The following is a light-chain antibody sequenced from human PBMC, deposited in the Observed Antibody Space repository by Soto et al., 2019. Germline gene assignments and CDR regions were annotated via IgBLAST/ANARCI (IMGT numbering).Light chain of an antibody. J-gene: IGLJ3*02. CDR2: GHN. Sequence: QYVLTQPPSVSGAPGQRVTISCTGSYANIGAGYEVHWYQQIPGTAPKLLISGHNNRPSGVPDRFFGSKSGTSASLTIIGLQAEDEADYYCQSYDSSLSGSGVFGGGTKVTVL. CDR3: QSYDSSLSGSGV. CDR1: YANIGAGYE. V-gene: IGLV1-40*01.